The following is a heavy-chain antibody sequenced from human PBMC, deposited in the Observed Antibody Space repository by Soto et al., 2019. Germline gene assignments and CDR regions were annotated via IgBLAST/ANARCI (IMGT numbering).Heavy chain of an antibody. V-gene: IGHV1-46*01. CDR3: ARDAGYSSGWPMFPYHDAFGI. J-gene: IGHJ3*02. Sequence: ASVKVSCKASGYTFTSYYMHWVRQAPGQGLEWMGIINPSGGSTSYAQKFQGRVTMTRDTSTSTVYMELSSLRSEDTAVYYCARDAGYSSGWPMFPYHDAFGIWGQGTMVTVSS. CDR1: GYTFTSYY. CDR2: INPSGGST. D-gene: IGHD6-19*01.